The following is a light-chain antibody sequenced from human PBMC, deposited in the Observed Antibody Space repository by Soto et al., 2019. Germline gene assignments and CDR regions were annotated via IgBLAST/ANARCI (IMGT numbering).Light chain of an antibody. CDR3: SSYTSSSTLKV. CDR2: EVS. CDR1: SSDGGGYDY. J-gene: IGLJ1*01. Sequence: QSVLTQPASVSGSPGQSITISCTGSSSDGGGYDYVSWYQQHPGKAPKLMIYEVSNRPSGVSNRFSGSKSGNTASLPISGLQAADEAAYYCSSYTSSSTLKVFGTGTKLTVL. V-gene: IGLV2-14*01.